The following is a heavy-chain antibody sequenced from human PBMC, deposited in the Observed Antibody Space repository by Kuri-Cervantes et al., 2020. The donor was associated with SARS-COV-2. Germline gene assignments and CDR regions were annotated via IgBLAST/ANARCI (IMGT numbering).Heavy chain of an antibody. CDR2: INPSGGST. CDR3: ARANSGVGYCSSTSCGSWTSSYYYYGMDV. Sequence: ASVKVSCKASGYTFTSYYMHWERQAPGQGLEWMGIINPSGGSTSYAQKFQGRVTMTRDTSTSTVYMELSSLRSEETAVYYCARANSGVGYCSSTSCGSWTSSYYYYGMDVWGQGTTVTVSS. V-gene: IGHV1-46*01. D-gene: IGHD2-2*01. CDR1: GYTFTSYY. J-gene: IGHJ6*02.